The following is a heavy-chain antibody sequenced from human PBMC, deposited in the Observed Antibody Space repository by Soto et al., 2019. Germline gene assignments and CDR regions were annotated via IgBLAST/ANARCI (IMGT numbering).Heavy chain of an antibody. Sequence: ASVKVSCKASGYTFTSYGISWVRQAPGQGLEWMGWISAYNGNTNYAQKLQGRVTMTTDTSTSTAYMELRSLRSDDTAVYYCARDSCSSTSCYISGYYYYGMDVWGQGTTVTVSS. CDR1: GYTFTSYG. J-gene: IGHJ6*02. V-gene: IGHV1-18*01. D-gene: IGHD2-2*02. CDR2: ISAYNGNT. CDR3: ARDSCSSTSCYISGYYYYGMDV.